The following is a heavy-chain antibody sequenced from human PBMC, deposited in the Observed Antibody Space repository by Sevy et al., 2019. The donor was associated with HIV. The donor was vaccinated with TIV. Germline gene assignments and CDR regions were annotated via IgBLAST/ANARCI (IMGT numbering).Heavy chain of an antibody. CDR3: ARQGGSCKSGPCYTFFDF. J-gene: IGHJ4*02. CDR2: IHSGGNA. CDR1: GGSINRSSYY. Sequence: SETPSLTCTVSGGSINRSSYYWGWIRQPPGKGLEWIASIHSGGNAYFNPSLKSRVTVSVDTSKNQVSLKRTSVTAADTAVYYCARQGGSCKSGPCYTFFDFWGQGTLVTVSS. V-gene: IGHV4-39*01. D-gene: IGHD2-8*02.